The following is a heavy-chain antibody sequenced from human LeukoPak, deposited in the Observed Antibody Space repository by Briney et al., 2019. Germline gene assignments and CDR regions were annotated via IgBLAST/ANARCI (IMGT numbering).Heavy chain of an antibody. CDR3: ARDQYDTWSRRGNFDS. CDR2: IKLDGSGK. D-gene: IGHD3-3*01. J-gene: IGHJ4*02. CDR1: GFTFGKYW. Sequence: PGGSLGLSCVASGFTFGKYWMSWVRQAPGKGLEWVANIKLDGSGKNYVDSVEGRFTISRDNTKNSLYLQMNSLRVEDTAVFYCARDQYDTWSRRGNFDSWGQGTLVIVSS. V-gene: IGHV3-7*03.